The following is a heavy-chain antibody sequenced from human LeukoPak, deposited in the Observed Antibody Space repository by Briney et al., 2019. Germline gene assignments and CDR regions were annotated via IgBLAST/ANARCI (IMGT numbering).Heavy chain of an antibody. CDR1: GFIFSNHG. Sequence: AGGSLRLSCAASGFIFSNHGMHWVRQAPGKGLEWVAFIRYDGSHKYSVDSVKGRFTISRDNSKSTLYLQMNSLRAEDTAVYYCAKPGMAYAFDIWGRGTLVTVST. D-gene: IGHD6-13*01. V-gene: IGHV3-30*02. J-gene: IGHJ3*02. CDR2: IRYDGSHK. CDR3: AKPGMAYAFDI.